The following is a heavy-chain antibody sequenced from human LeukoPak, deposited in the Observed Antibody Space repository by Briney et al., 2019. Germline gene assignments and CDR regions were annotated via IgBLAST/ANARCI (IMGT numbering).Heavy chain of an antibody. CDR1: GFSFSDYS. CDR3: ARDNGSGWSYFDY. D-gene: IGHD6-19*01. J-gene: IGHJ4*02. Sequence: PGGSLRLSCAASGFSFSDYSMTWVRRAPGKGLEWVSSISSSSTYIHYADSVKGRFTISRDNGKNSLYLQMSSLRAEDTAVYYCARDNGSGWSYFDYWGQGTLVTVSS. V-gene: IGHV3-21*01. CDR2: ISSSSTYI.